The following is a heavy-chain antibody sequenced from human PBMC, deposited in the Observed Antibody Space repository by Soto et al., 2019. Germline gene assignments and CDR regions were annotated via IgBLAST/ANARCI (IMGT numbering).Heavy chain of an antibody. J-gene: IGHJ5*02. Sequence: GASVKVSCKASGYTFTSYGISWVRQAPGQGLEWMGWINTYNGNTNHAQKLQGRVTMTTDTSTSTAYMELRSLRSDDTAVYYCARGVGSGTYYNQYNWFDPWGQATLXT. D-gene: IGHD3-10*01. CDR3: ARGVGSGTYYNQYNWFDP. CDR1: GYTFTSYG. V-gene: IGHV1-18*01. CDR2: INTYNGNT.